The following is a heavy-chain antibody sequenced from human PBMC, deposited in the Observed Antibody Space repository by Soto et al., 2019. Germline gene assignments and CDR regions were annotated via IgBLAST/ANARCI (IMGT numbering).Heavy chain of an antibody. J-gene: IGHJ2*01. Sequence: QVQLVQSGAEVKKPGASLKVSCKASGYTFTSYDINWVRQSTGQGLEWMGWMNPNSGNTGCAQKFQGRGTMTSNSGISTAYMEPSSLRPEETAVYYCASGLRGSYSHWYFDLRGRGTLVTVSS. CDR1: GYTFTSYD. D-gene: IGHD1-26*01. V-gene: IGHV1-8*01. CDR3: ASGLRGSYSHWYFDL. CDR2: MNPNSGNT.